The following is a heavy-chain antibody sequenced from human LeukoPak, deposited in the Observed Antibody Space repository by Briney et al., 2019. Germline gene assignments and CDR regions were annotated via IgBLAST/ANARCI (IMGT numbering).Heavy chain of an antibody. CDR3: ARDLGEGYCSSTSCSYFQH. CDR1: GFTFSSYS. CDR2: ISSSSSYI. D-gene: IGHD2-2*01. Sequence: GGSLRLSCAASGFTFSSYSMNWVRQAPGKGLEWVSSISSSSSYIYYADSVKGRFTISRDNAKNSLYLQMNSLRAEDTAVYYCARDLGEGYCSSTSCSYFQHWGQGTLVTVSS. V-gene: IGHV3-21*01. J-gene: IGHJ1*01.